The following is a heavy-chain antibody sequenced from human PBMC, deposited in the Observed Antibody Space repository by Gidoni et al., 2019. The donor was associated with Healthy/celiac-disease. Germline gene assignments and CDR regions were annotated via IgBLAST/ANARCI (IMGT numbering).Heavy chain of an antibody. CDR3: ARDELSRAAALVWYFDL. Sequence: EVQLVASGGGLVQPGGSLSLSCAASGFTFSSYEMNWVRQAPGKGVGWVSYISSSGSTIYYADSVKGRFTISRDNAKNSLYLQMNSLRAEDTAVYYCARDELSRAAALVWYFDLWGRGTLVTVSS. D-gene: IGHD6-13*01. CDR1: GFTFSSYE. V-gene: IGHV3-48*03. J-gene: IGHJ2*01. CDR2: ISSSGSTI.